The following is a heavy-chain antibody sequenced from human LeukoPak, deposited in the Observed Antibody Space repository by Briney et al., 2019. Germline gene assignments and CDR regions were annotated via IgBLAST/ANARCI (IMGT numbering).Heavy chain of an antibody. J-gene: IGHJ3*02. CDR3: ARYPTQNAFDI. V-gene: IGHV4-34*01. Sequence: PSETLSLTCAVYGVSFSGYYWSWIRQPPGKGLEWIGEINHSGSTNYNPSLKSRVTISVDTSKNQFSLKLSSVTAADTAVYYCARYPTQNAFDIWGQGTMVTVSS. CDR2: INHSGST. CDR1: GVSFSGYY.